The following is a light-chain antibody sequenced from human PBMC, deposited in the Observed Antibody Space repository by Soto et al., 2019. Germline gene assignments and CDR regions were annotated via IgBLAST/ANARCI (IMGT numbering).Light chain of an antibody. V-gene: IGLV1-40*01. CDR2: GNS. Sequence: QSVLTQPPSVSGAPGQRVTISCTGSSSNIGAGYDVHWYQQLPGTAPKLLIYGNSNRPSGVPDRFSGSKSGTSASLAITGFQAGDEADYYCQSYDSSLSAGVFGTGTKVTVL. CDR3: QSYDSSLSAGV. J-gene: IGLJ1*01. CDR1: SSNIGAGYD.